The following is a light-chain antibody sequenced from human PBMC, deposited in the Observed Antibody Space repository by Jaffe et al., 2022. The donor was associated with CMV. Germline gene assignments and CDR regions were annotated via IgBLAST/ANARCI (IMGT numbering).Light chain of an antibody. V-gene: IGKV3-15*01. CDR1: QSLSTN. CDR2: HAS. J-gene: IGKJ2*01. Sequence: EIVMTQSPATLSVSPGERATLSCRASQSLSTNLAWYQQKPGRTPRLLIYHASTRATGIPARFSGSGSGTEFTLTISSLQSEDFAIYYCQQYHNWPLYTFGQGTKLEIK. CDR3: QQYHNWPLYT.